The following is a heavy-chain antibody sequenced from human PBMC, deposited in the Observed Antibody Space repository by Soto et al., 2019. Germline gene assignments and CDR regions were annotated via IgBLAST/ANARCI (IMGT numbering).Heavy chain of an antibody. CDR3: AKGYDRGGYSRMDV. CDR1: GFTFSSYA. CDR2: ISGSGGST. D-gene: IGHD5-18*01. V-gene: IGHV3-23*01. J-gene: IGHJ6*02. Sequence: EAQLLESGGGLEQPGGSLRLSCAASGFTFSSYAMSWVRQAPGKGLEWVSGISGSGGSTHYADSVKGRFTISRDNSKNTLSLQMNSLRAEDTAIYYCAKGYDRGGYSRMDVWGQGTTVTVSS.